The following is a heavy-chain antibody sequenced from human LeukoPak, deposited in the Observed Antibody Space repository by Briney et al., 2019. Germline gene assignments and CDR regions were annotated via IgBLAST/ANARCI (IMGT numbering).Heavy chain of an antibody. CDR2: IRYDGSNK. CDR1: GFTFSSYG. J-gene: IGHJ4*02. CDR3: AKDSVIQLWLIDMYYFDY. D-gene: IGHD5-18*01. Sequence: GGSLRLSCAASGFTFSSYGMHWVRQAPGKGLEWVAFIRYDGSNKYYADSVKGRFTISRDNSKNTLYLQMNSLRAEDTAVYYCAKDSVIQLWLIDMYYFDYWGQGTLVTVSS. V-gene: IGHV3-30*02.